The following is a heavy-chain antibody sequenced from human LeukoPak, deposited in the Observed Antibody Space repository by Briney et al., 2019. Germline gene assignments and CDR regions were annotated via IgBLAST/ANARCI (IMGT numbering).Heavy chain of an antibody. D-gene: IGHD4-11*01. CDR3: ARDLRTVTTAFDI. Sequence: GGSLRLSCAASGFTFSSYWMHWVCHALGKGLVWVSRINSDGSSTSYADSVKGRITIARDNAKNTLYLQMNSLRAEDTAVYYCARDLRTVTTAFDIWGQGTMVTVSS. CDR1: GFTFSSYW. J-gene: IGHJ3*02. CDR2: INSDGSST. V-gene: IGHV3-74*01.